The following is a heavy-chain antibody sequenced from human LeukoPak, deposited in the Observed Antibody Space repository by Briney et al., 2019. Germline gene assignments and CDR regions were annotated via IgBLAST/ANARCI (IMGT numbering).Heavy chain of an antibody. Sequence: GRSLRLSCAASGFTFSSYGMNWVRQAPGKGLEWVAVIWYGGSNKYYADSVKGRFTISRDNSKNTLYLQMNSLRAEDTAVYYCARALWDYFDYWGQGTLVTVSS. CDR1: GFTFSSYG. CDR2: IWYGGSNK. V-gene: IGHV3-33*01. J-gene: IGHJ4*02. CDR3: ARALWDYFDY. D-gene: IGHD1-26*01.